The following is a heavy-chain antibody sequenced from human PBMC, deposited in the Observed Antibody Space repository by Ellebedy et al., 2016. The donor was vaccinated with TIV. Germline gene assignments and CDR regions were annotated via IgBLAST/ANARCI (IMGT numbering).Heavy chain of an antibody. D-gene: IGHD3-10*01. V-gene: IGHV1-3*01. CDR2: INAGNGNT. Sequence: ASVKVSCXASGYTFTSYAMHWVRQAPGQRLEWMGWINAGNGNTKYSQKFQGRVTITRDTSASTAYMELSSLRSEDTAVYYCARVGGMVRGVIDYYYYGMDVWGQGTTVTVSS. CDR3: ARVGGMVRGVIDYYYYGMDV. J-gene: IGHJ6*02. CDR1: GYTFTSYA.